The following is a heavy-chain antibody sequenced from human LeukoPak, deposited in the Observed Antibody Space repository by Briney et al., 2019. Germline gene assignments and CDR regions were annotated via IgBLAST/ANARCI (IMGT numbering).Heavy chain of an antibody. CDR3: AAPLGYCSSTSCGPLEY. V-gene: IGHV3-11*01. CDR1: GFTFSDYY. J-gene: IGHJ4*02. D-gene: IGHD2-2*01. Sequence: PGGSLRLSCAASGFTFSDYYTSGIRQAPPKGVEGVSYMNSSGSTIYYTDSVKGRSTISRDNAKNSLYLQMNSLRAEDTAVYYCAAPLGYCSSTSCGPLEYWGQGTLVTVSS. CDR2: MNSSGSTI.